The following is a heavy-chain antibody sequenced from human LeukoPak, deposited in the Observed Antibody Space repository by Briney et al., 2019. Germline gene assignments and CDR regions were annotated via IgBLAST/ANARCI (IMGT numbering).Heavy chain of an antibody. J-gene: IGHJ4*02. CDR2: ISGSGGST. V-gene: IGHV3-23*01. CDR3: AKSHHPTVTTSFDY. Sequence: PGGSLRLCCAASGFTFSSYAMSWVRQAPGKGLEWVSAISGSGGSTYYADSVKGRFTISRDNSKNTLYLQMNSLRAEDTAVYYCAKSHHPTVTTSFDYWGQGTLVTVSS. CDR1: GFTFSSYA. D-gene: IGHD4-11*01.